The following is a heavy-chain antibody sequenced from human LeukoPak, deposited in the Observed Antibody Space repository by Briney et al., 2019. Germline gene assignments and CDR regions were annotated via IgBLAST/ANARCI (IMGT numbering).Heavy chain of an antibody. J-gene: IGHJ4*02. CDR3: ARGFNDFWSGSQLEY. D-gene: IGHD3-3*01. CDR2: ISYDGGKT. V-gene: IGHV3-30-3*01. CDR1: GFIFGGYA. Sequence: GGSLRLSCAASGFIFGGYAMHWVRQAPGKGLQSLAVISYDGGKTYYADSVEGRFTISRDNSKSTVYLEINSLRSEDTAIYYCARGFNDFWSGSQLEYWGQGTLVTVSS.